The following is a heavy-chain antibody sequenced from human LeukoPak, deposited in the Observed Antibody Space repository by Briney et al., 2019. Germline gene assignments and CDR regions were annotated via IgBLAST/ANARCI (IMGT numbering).Heavy chain of an antibody. V-gene: IGHV3-15*01. CDR1: GFTFSNAW. J-gene: IGHJ4*02. D-gene: IGHD2-2*01. Sequence: GGSLRLSCAASGFTFSNAWMSWVRQAPGKGLEWVGRIKSKTDGGTTDYAAPVKGRFTISRDDSKNTLYLQMNSLKTEDTAVYYCTTDHNPFHCSSTSCYSAGYYWGQGTLVTVSS. CDR2: IKSKTDGGTT. CDR3: TTDHNPFHCSSTSCYSAGYY.